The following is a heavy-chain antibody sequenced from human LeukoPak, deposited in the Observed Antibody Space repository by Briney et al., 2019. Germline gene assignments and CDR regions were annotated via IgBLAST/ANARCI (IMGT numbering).Heavy chain of an antibody. V-gene: IGHV1-8*01. J-gene: IGHJ4*02. CDR3: ARADFPTYGSGSYPEI. D-gene: IGHD3-10*01. Sequence: ASVKVSCKASGYTFTSYDIHWVRQATGQGLEWMGWMNPNSGNTGYAQKFQGRVTMTRNTSISTAYMELSSLRSEDTAVYYCARADFPTYGSGSYPEIWGQGTLVTVSS. CDR2: MNPNSGNT. CDR1: GYTFTSYD.